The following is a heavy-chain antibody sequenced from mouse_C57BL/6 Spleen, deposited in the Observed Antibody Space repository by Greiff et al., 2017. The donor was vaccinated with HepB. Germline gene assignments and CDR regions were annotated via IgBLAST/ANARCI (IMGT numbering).Heavy chain of an antibody. J-gene: IGHJ1*03. CDR1: GFTFSSYA. CDR3: ARDYGTWYFDV. CDR2: ISDGGSYT. Sequence: EVKVVESGGGLVKPGGSLKLSCAASGFTFSSYAMSWVRQTPEKRLEWVATISDGGSYTSYPDNVQGRFTLSRDNAKNNLYLQMSNLKSEDTAMYYCARDYGTWYFDVWGTGTTVTVSS. D-gene: IGHD2-1*01. V-gene: IGHV5-4*01.